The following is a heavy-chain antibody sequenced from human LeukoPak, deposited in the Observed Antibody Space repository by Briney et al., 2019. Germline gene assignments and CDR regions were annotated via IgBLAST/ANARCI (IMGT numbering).Heavy chain of an antibody. CDR3: AKDQRFDWLLPIDY. CDR1: GFAFSSYG. CDR2: ISYDGSNK. Sequence: PGRSLRLSCAASGFAFSSYGMHWVRQAPGKGLEWVAVISYDGSNKYYADSVKGRFTISGDNSKNTLYLQMNSLRAEDTAVYYCAKDQRFDWLLPIDYWGQGTLVTVSS. V-gene: IGHV3-30*18. J-gene: IGHJ4*02. D-gene: IGHD3-9*01.